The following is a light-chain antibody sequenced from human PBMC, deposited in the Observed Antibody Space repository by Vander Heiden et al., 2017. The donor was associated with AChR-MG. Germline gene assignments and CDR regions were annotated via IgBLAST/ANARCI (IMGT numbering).Light chain of an antibody. CDR2: DTS. J-gene: IGKJ1*01. Sequence: EIVLTQSPGTLSLSPGEKATLSCRASQSVSSNLAWYQQKPGQAPSLLIYDTSNRATGIPARFSGSGSGTDFTLTISSLEPEDFAVYYCQQRSSWPQTFGQGTKVEI. CDR1: QSVSSN. CDR3: QQRSSWPQT. V-gene: IGKV3-11*01.